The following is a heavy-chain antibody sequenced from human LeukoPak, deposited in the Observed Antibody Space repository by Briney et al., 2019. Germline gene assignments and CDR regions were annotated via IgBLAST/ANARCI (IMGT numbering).Heavy chain of an antibody. D-gene: IGHD2-2*01. Sequence: GESLQISCKGSGYSFTSYWISWVRQMPGKGLEWMGRIDPSDSYTNYSPSFQGHVTISADKSISTAYLQWSSLKASDTAMYYCARRVGYCSSTSCYAIDYWGQGTLVTVSS. CDR2: IDPSDSYT. V-gene: IGHV5-10-1*01. CDR1: GYSFTSYW. J-gene: IGHJ4*02. CDR3: ARRVGYCSSTSCYAIDY.